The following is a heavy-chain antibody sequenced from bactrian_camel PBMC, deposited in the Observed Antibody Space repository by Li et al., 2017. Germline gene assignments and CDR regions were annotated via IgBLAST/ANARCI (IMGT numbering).Heavy chain of an antibody. V-gene: IGHV3S57*01. CDR2: IESDGTT. J-gene: IGHJ4*01. CDR3: AATTTRWRGLTCGDYDY. D-gene: IGHD7*01. CDR1: EGAYRKYY. Sequence: HVQLVESGGGSVQTGGSLRLSCAASEGAYRKYYMGWLRQAPGEERQGVAAIESDGTTDYADSVKGRFTTSQDTAKNTLYLQMNNLRPDDTAVYYCAATTTRWRGLTCGDYDYWGQGTQVTVS.